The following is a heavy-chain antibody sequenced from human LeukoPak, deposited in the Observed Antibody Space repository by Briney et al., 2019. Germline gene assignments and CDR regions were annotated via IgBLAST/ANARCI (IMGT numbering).Heavy chain of an antibody. CDR1: GYTFTSYD. CDR2: MNPNSGNT. Sequence: ASAKVSCKASGYTFTSYDINWVRQATGQGPEWMGWMNPNSGNTGYAQKFQGRVTMTRNTSISTAYMELSSLRSEDTAVYYCARGPPQGACSGGSCYSHYWGQGTLVTVSS. D-gene: IGHD2-15*01. J-gene: IGHJ4*02. V-gene: IGHV1-8*01. CDR3: ARGPPQGACSGGSCYSHY.